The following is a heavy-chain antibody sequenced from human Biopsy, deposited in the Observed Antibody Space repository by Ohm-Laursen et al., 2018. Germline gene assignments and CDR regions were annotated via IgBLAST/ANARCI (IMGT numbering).Heavy chain of an antibody. CDR2: IYPGGST. Sequence: SETLSLTCNVSGGDINNYYWSWIRQPAGKGLEWIGRIYPGGSTNYNPSLKSRVTMSEDTSKKQLSLGLRSVTAADTAMYYCASVVLGPTNDAFDLWGQGTMVVVSS. CDR1: GGDINNYY. CDR3: ASVVLGPTNDAFDL. D-gene: IGHD3-22*01. J-gene: IGHJ3*01. V-gene: IGHV4-4*07.